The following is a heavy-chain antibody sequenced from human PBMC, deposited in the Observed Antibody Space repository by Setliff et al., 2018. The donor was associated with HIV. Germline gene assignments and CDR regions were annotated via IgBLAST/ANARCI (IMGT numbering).Heavy chain of an antibody. CDR2: ISSSSYYI. V-gene: IGHV3-21*04. CDR1: GFIFSNHD. CDR3: ARDCRVGWVFTYGMDV. Sequence: GSLRLSCEASGFIFSNHDFHWVRQAAAKGLEWVSSISSSSYYIYYADPVKGRFTISRDNSKNTLFLQMNSLRPEDTAVYYCARDCRVGWVFTYGMDVWGQGTLVTVSS. J-gene: IGHJ6*02. D-gene: IGHD6-13*01.